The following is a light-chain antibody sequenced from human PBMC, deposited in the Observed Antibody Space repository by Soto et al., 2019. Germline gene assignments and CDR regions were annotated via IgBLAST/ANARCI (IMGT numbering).Light chain of an antibody. CDR3: HQYQSSPNT. Sequence: ESVVTPLVAALFLSPGEGATLSCRASQSVTSNLAWYQQKPGQAPRLLIYDASSRATGIPDRFSGSGSGTDFTLTISRLEPEDFAVYYCHQYQSSPNTVGQGSKLDI. CDR2: DAS. V-gene: IGKV3-20*01. J-gene: IGKJ2*01. CDR1: QSVTSN.